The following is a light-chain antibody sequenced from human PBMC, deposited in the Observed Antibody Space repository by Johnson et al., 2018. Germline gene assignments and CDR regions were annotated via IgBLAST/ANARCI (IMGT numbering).Light chain of an antibody. CDR1: SSNIGNNY. CDR2: ENN. J-gene: IGLJ1*01. Sequence: QSVLTQPPSVSAAPGQKVTISCSGSSSNIGNNYVSWYQQLPGTAPNLLIYENNKRPSGIPDRFSGSKSGPSATLGITGLQTGDEAVYYCGTWDSSLSAGNGFGTGTKVPVL. CDR3: GTWDSSLSAGNG. V-gene: IGLV1-51*02.